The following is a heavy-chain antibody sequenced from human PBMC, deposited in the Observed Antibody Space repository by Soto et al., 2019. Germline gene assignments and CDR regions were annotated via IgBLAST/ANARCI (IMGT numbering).Heavy chain of an antibody. Sequence: QVQLVQSGAGVKKPGSSVKVSCKASGGSFSSYAISWVRQAPGQGLEWMGGIIPIVGTGNYAQNFQGRVTITADESTSTAYMELSSLRPEDTALYYCARELRATGRPGMDVWGQGTTVTVSS. D-gene: IGHD6-6*01. CDR2: IIPIVGTG. CDR3: ARELRATGRPGMDV. J-gene: IGHJ6*02. V-gene: IGHV1-69*01. CDR1: GGSFSSYA.